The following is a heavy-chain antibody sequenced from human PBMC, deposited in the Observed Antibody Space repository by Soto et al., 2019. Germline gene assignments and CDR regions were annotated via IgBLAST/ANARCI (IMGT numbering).Heavy chain of an antibody. D-gene: IGHD3-16*02. CDR2: ISSSSSYI. V-gene: IGHV3-21*01. J-gene: IGHJ4*02. CDR1: GFTFSSYS. Sequence: EVQLVESGGGLVKPGGSLRLSCAASGFTFSSYSMNWVRQAPGKGLEWVSSISSSSSYIYYADSVKGRFTISRDNAKNSLYLQMNSLRAEDTAVYYCAIRDGSYRHNWGQGTLVTVSS. CDR3: AIRDGSYRHN.